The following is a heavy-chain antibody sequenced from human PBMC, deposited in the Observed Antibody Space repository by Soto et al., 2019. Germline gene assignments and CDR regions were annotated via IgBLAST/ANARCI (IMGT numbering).Heavy chain of an antibody. D-gene: IGHD3-3*01. J-gene: IGHJ3*02. Sequence: QVQLQQWGAGLLKPSETLSLTCAVYGGSFSGYYWSWIRQPPGKGLEWIGEINHSGSTNYNPSLKSRVTISVDTSKNQFSLKLSSVTAADTAVYYCARGPLRSYDFWSGPPWAFDIWGQGTMVTVSS. CDR3: ARGPLRSYDFWSGPPWAFDI. V-gene: IGHV4-34*01. CDR1: GGSFSGYY. CDR2: INHSGST.